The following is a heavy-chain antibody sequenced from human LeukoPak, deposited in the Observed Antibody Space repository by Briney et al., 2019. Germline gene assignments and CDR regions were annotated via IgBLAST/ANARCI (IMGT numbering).Heavy chain of an antibody. V-gene: IGHV1-18*01. CDR2: ISAYNGNT. D-gene: IGHD5-12*01. CDR3: ARDAQSGYDSYLYNWFDP. CDR1: GYTFTSYG. J-gene: IGHJ5*02. Sequence: ASVKVSCKASGYTFTSYGISWVRQAPGQGLEWMGWISAYNGNTNYAQKLQGRVTMTTDTSTSTAYMELRSLRSDDTAVYYCARDAQSGYDSYLYNWFDPWGQGTLVTVSS.